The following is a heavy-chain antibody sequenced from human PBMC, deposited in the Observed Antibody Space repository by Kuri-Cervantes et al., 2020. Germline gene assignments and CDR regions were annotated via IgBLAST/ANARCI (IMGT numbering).Heavy chain of an antibody. CDR2: IYYTGST. CDR1: GGSISTYY. V-gene: IGHV4-59*01. J-gene: IGHJ5*02. CDR3: ARTMRGFDP. Sequence: SETLSLTCTVSGGSISTYYWSWIRQSPGKGLEWIGSIYYTGSTNYNPSLKSRVTISVDTSKNQFSLKLSSVTAADTAVYYCARTMRGFDPWGQGTLVTVSS.